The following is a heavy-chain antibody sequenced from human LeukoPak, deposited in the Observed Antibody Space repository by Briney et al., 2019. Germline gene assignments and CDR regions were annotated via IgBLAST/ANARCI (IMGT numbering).Heavy chain of an antibody. CDR2: INGRDGRT. CDR3: ARGEAFAFDM. V-gene: IGHV3-23*01. Sequence: PGGSLRLSCAAPGFTFSNYAMGWVRQAPGKGLEWVSSINGRDGRTSYADSVRGRFSISSDNSNNTLFLQMNSLRAEDTAVYYCARGEAFAFDMWGQGTVVTVSS. J-gene: IGHJ3*02. CDR1: GFTFSNYA.